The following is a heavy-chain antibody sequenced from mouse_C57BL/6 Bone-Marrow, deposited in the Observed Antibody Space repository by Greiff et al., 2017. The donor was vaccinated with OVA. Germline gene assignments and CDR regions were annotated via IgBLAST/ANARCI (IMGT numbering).Heavy chain of an antibody. CDR1: GYTFTSYW. CDR3: TRFITTVGGGYFDV. J-gene: IGHJ1*03. Sequence: EVQLQQSGTVLARPGASVKMSCKTSGYTFTSYWMHWVKQRPGQGLEWIGAIYPGNSDTSYNQKFKGKAKLTAVTSASTAYMELSSLTNEDSAVYYCTRFITTVGGGYFDVWGTGTTVTVSS. V-gene: IGHV1-5*01. CDR2: IYPGNSDT. D-gene: IGHD1-1*01.